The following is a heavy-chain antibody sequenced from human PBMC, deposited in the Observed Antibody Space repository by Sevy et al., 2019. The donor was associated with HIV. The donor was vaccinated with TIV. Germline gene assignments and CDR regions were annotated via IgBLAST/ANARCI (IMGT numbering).Heavy chain of an antibody. J-gene: IGHJ1*01. CDR3: ARRVAAAGQGNEYFQH. CDR1: GGSITDKKYY. Sequence: SETLSLTCTVSGGSITDKKYYWAWIRQPPGKGLEWIGSISYGGSTYYNPSLQSRVTLSVDTCKNQFSLNLSSVTAADTANYYWARRVAAAGQGNEYFQHWGRGTLVTVSS. D-gene: IGHD6-13*01. V-gene: IGHV4-39*01. CDR2: ISYGGST.